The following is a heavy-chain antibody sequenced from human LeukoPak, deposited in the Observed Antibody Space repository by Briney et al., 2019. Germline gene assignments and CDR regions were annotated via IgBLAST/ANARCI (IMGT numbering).Heavy chain of an antibody. CDR3: ARDTVTTFRFRDYYYYGMDV. CDR1: GFTVSTNY. CDR2: FYSGGST. J-gene: IGHJ6*02. V-gene: IGHV3-53*01. D-gene: IGHD4-17*01. Sequence: GGSLRLSCAASGFTVSTNYTNWVRQAPGKGLEWVSVFYSGGSTYYADSVKGRFTISRDNSKNTLYLQMNSLRAEDTAVYYCARDTVTTFRFRDYYYYGMDVWGQGTTVTVSS.